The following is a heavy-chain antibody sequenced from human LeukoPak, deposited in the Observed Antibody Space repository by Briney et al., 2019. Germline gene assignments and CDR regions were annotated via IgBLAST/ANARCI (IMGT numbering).Heavy chain of an antibody. V-gene: IGHV1-2*02. Sequence: RASVKVSCKASGYMFTGHFLHWVRQAPGQGLEWMGWINPNSGGANYAQKFQGRVTMTGDTSNSTAYMELTRLRSDDTAMYYCARALRTNILTTDYWGQGTLVTVSS. CDR1: GYMFTGHF. CDR2: INPNSGGA. J-gene: IGHJ4*02. CDR3: ARALRTNILTTDY. D-gene: IGHD3-9*01.